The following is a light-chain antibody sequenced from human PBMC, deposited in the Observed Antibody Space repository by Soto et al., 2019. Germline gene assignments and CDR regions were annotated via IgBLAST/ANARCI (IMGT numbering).Light chain of an antibody. J-gene: IGKJ1*01. CDR1: QSVSSNY. CDR2: GAS. CDR3: QQYGGSPVT. V-gene: IGKV3-20*01. Sequence: EIVLSQSPGTLSFSPGGIATLSCSASQSVSSNYFAWYQQKPGQAPRLLIYGASSRATGIPDRFSGSGSGTDFTLTISRLEPEDFAVYYCQQYGGSPVTFGQGTKVDIK.